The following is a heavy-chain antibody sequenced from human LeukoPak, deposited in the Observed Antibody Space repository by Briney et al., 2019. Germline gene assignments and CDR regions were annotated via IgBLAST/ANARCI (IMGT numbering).Heavy chain of an antibody. CDR3: ARAPAVYFFYIDV. J-gene: IGHJ6*03. V-gene: IGHV3-11*04. CDR1: GFTFSDYH. Sequence: GGSLRLSCAASGFTFSDYHMTWIRQAPGKGLEWVSYISNSDDSINYADSVSGRFTISRDNAKSPVYLQMNSLRVEDTAVYYCARAPAVYFFYIDVWGEGTTVTVSS. CDR2: ISNSDDSI.